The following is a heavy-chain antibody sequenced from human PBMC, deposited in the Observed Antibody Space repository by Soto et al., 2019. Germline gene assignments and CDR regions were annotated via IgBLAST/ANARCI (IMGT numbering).Heavy chain of an antibody. CDR1: GFTFSSYG. CDR2: ISYDGSNK. V-gene: IGHV3-30*18. D-gene: IGHD3-22*01. J-gene: IGHJ1*01. CDR3: AKDRHSSGYYRRSSGAEYFQH. Sequence: GGSLRLSCAASGFTFSSYGMHWVRQAPGKGLEWVAVISYDGSNKYYADSVKGRFTISRDNSKNTLYLQMNSLRAEDTAVYYCAKDRHSSGYYRRSSGAEYFQHWGQGTLVTVSS.